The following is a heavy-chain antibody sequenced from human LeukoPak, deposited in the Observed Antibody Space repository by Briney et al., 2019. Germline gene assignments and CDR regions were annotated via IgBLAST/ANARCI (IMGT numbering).Heavy chain of an antibody. J-gene: IGHJ5*02. Sequence: GGSLRLSCAASGFTFSDYYMSWIRQAPGTGQERVSYISSSSSYTNYADSVKGRFTISRDTAKNSLYLQMNSLRAEDTAVYYCARDSGVAVAGTGWFDPWGQGTLVTVSS. D-gene: IGHD6-19*01. CDR2: ISSSSSYT. CDR1: GFTFSDYY. CDR3: ARDSGVAVAGTGWFDP. V-gene: IGHV3-11*06.